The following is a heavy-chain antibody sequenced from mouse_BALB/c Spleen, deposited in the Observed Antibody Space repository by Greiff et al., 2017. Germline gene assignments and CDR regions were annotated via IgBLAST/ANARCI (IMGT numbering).Heavy chain of an antibody. J-gene: IGHJ4*01. CDR1: GYTFTSYW. V-gene: IGHV1S81*02. CDR2: INPSNGRT. Sequence: QVQLQQPGAELVKPGASVKLSCKASGYTFTSYWMHWVKQRPGQGLEWIGEINPSNGRTNYNEKFKSKATLTVDKSSSTAYMQLSSLTSEDSAVYYCAILWLRRGYAMDYWGQGTSVTVSS. D-gene: IGHD2-2*01. CDR3: AILWLRRGYAMDY.